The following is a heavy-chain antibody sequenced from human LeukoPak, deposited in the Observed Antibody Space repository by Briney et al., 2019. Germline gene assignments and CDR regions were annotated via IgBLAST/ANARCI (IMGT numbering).Heavy chain of an antibody. CDR2: ISAYNGNT. Sequence: GASVKVSCKASGYTFTSYGISWVRQAPGQGLEWMGWISAYNGNTNYAQKLQGRVTMTTDTSTSTAYVELRSLRSDDTAVYYCARDSVCSGGSCYSHYFDYWGQGTLVIVSS. CDR1: GYTFTSYG. V-gene: IGHV1-18*04. CDR3: ARDSVCSGGSCYSHYFDY. D-gene: IGHD2-15*01. J-gene: IGHJ4*02.